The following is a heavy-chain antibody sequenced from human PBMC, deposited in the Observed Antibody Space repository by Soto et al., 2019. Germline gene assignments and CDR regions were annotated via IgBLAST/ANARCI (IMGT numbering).Heavy chain of an antibody. D-gene: IGHD3-3*01. CDR2: IYTSGST. CDR1: GGSISSYY. J-gene: IGHJ6*02. V-gene: IGHV4-4*07. Sequence: QVQLQESGPGLVKPSETLSLTCTVSGGSISSYYWSWIRQPAGKGLEWIGRIYTSGSTNYNPSLKSRVTMSVDTSKNQLSLKLGSVTAADTAVYYCARGPSYDFWSGYPDSGMDVWGQGTKVTVSS. CDR3: ARGPSYDFWSGYPDSGMDV.